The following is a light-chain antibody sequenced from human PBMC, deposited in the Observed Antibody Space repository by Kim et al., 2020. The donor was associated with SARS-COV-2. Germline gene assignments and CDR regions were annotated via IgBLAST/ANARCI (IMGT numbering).Light chain of an antibody. J-gene: IGLJ1*01. V-gene: IGLV1-47*01. Sequence: PGQRVTISCSGGSSNIGTYYVYWYQQLPGTAPKLLIYRNDRRTSGVPARFSGSKSGTSASLAISGLRSEDEADYYCAAWDASLNYVFGTGTKVTVL. CDR1: SSNIGTYY. CDR2: RND. CDR3: AAWDASLNYV.